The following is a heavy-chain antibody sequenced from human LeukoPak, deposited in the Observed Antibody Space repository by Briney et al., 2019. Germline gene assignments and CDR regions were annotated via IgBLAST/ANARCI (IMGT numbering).Heavy chain of an antibody. J-gene: IGHJ4*02. CDR2: IIYSGSS. CDR1: GAAFSGYY. D-gene: IGHD3-16*01. CDR3: ARRGEWVAWNFDY. Sequence: SESLSLTCSASGAAFSGYYCGWVRQPPGNGLEWSGEIIYSGSSISNPSLEGGVTMSIDTTNKRFSLKLPSVTAADKAVYYCARRGEWVAWNFDYWDQGSLVTVSS. V-gene: IGHV4-34*12.